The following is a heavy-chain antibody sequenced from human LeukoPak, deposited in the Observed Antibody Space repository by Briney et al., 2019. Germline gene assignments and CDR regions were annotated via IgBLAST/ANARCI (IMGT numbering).Heavy chain of an antibody. Sequence: ASVKVSSKASGYTFTCYYMHWVRQTPGQGLEWMGIIKPSGGRTEDAKKFQGRVTMTRDMSAGTVYMERGSVRSEDSAVYYCARDLGCSSTSCSIDYWGQGTLVTASS. CDR2: IKPSGGRT. CDR3: ARDLGCSSTSCSIDY. V-gene: IGHV1-46*01. CDR1: GYTFTCYY. D-gene: IGHD2-2*01. J-gene: IGHJ4*02.